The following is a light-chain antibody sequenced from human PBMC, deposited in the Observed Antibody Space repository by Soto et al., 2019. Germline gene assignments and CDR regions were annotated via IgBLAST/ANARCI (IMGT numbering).Light chain of an antibody. CDR1: QSVSSTY. V-gene: IGKV3-20*01. J-gene: IGKJ3*01. CDR3: QQYGSSPPFT. CDR2: GAS. Sequence: ETVLTQSPGTLSLSPGERATLSCRASQSVSSTYLAWYQQKPGQAPRLLIYGASNRATGIPDRFSGGGSGTDFTLTISRLEPEDFAVYYCQQYGSSPPFTFGPGTTVEIK.